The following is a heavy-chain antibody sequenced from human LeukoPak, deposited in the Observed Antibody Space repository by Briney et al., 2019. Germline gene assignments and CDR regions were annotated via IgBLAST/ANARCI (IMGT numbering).Heavy chain of an antibody. CDR3: ARLTTVTNNRFDP. CDR1: GGTFSSYA. Sequence: SVKVSCKASGGTFSSYAISWVRQAPGQGLEWMGGIIPIFGTANYAQKFQGRVTITTDESTSTAYMELSSLRSEDTAVYYCARLTTVTNNRFDPWGQGTLVTVSS. J-gene: IGHJ5*02. D-gene: IGHD4-17*01. V-gene: IGHV1-69*05. CDR2: IIPIFGTA.